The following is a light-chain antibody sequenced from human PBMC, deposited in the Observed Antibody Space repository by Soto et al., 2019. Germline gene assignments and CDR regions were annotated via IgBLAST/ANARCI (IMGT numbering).Light chain of an antibody. J-gene: IGKJ1*01. V-gene: IGKV1-39*01. CDR3: HQTYSAPGT. Sequence: DIQMHQSPSSLSASLGDRVTITCRASQNINKYLNWYQHKPGKAPSLLIYSASSLHSGVQRRFRGSGAATYYTLTMASLQHEDLATYYCHQTYSAPGTFGRGTQVQI. CDR2: SAS. CDR1: QNINKY.